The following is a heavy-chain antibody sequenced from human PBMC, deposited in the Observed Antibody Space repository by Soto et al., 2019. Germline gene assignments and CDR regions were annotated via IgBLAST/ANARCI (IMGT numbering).Heavy chain of an antibody. D-gene: IGHD2-2*02. CDR1: GGSFSGYY. CDR3: ARASRGIVVVPAAINYYYYGMDV. Sequence: SETLSLTCAVYGGSFSGYYWSWIRQPPGKGLEWIGEINHSGSTNYNPSLKSRVTISVDTSKNQFSLKLSSVTAADTAVYYCARASRGIVVVPAAINYYYYGMDVWGQGTTVTVSS. V-gene: IGHV4-34*01. J-gene: IGHJ6*02. CDR2: INHSGST.